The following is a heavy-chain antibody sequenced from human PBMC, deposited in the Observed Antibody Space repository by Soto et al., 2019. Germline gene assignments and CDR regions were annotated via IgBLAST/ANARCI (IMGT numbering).Heavy chain of an antibody. V-gene: IGHV4-59*02. CDR2: ISYGGTT. CDR3: AMYYGHGQDY. Sequence: SETLSLTCSVSGASVTNYYWSWIRQSPGKGLEWIGYISYGGTTTFNSSLKGRVTVSVDMSKNQFSLTLNSVTAADMAVYYCAMYYGHGQDYWGQGTLVTSPQ. CDR1: GASVTNYY. D-gene: IGHD3-10*01. J-gene: IGHJ4*02.